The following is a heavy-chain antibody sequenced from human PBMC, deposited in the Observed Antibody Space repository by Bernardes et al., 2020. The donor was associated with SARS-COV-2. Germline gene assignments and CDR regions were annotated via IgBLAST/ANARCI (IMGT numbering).Heavy chain of an antibody. D-gene: IGHD3-22*01. CDR1: GGSISSHY. J-gene: IGHJ5*02. Sequence: ETLSLTCTVSGGSISSHYWNWIRQPPGKGLEWIGYIYYSGSTNYNPSLKSRVTISIDTSKNQFSLKLSSVTAADTAVYYCARAVDSSGFYFSPWGQGTLVTVSS. V-gene: IGHV4-59*11. CDR2: IYYSGST. CDR3: ARAVDSSGFYFSP.